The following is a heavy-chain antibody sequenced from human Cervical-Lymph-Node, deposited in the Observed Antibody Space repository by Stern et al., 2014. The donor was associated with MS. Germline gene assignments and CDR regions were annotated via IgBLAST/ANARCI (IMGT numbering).Heavy chain of an antibody. D-gene: IGHD3-3*01. CDR3: ARLHDLSPRGMDV. Sequence: QVQLVQSGAEVKKPGSSVKISCKASGGTFGSYSISWVRQAPGQGLECMGYIIPIFGTTGYAQKFQGRITIAAEESTSTAYMDLSSLSPEDTAVYYCARLHDLSPRGMDVWGQGTTVTVSS. V-gene: IGHV1-69*01. J-gene: IGHJ6*02. CDR2: IIPIFGTT. CDR1: GGTFGSYS.